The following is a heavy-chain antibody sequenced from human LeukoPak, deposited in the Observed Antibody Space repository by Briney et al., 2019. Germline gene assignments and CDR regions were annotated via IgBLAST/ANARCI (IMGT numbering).Heavy chain of an antibody. CDR1: GFTFSSYA. CDR3: TSDIVVVPAAIRDY. V-gene: IGHV3-23*01. Sequence: GGSLRLSCAASGFTFSSYAMSWVRRAPGKGLEWVSAISGSGGSTYYADSVKGRFTISRDNSKNTLYLQMNSLKTEDTAVYYCTSDIVVVPAAIRDYWGQGTLVTVSS. J-gene: IGHJ4*02. D-gene: IGHD2-2*02. CDR2: ISGSGGST.